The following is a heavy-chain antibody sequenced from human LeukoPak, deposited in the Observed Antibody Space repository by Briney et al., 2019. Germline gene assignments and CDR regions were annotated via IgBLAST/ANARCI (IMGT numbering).Heavy chain of an antibody. J-gene: IGHJ4*02. CDR3: AKDRDYYDSNGYYYDY. D-gene: IGHD3-22*01. V-gene: IGHV3-33*06. Sequence: PGRSLRLSCAASGFTFSSYGMHWVRQAPGKGLEWVAVIWYGGSNKYYADSVKGRFTISRDNSKNTLYLQMNSLRAEDTAVYYCAKDRDYYDSNGYYYDYWGQGTLVTVAS. CDR2: IWYGGSNK. CDR1: GFTFSSYG.